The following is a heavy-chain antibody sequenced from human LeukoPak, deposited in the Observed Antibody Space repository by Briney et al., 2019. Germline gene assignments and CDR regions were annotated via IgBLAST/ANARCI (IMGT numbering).Heavy chain of an antibody. D-gene: IGHD2-15*01. Sequence: GGSLRLSCAASGFTFSSYSMNWVRQAPGKGLEWVSSISSSSSYIYYADSVKGRFTISRDNAKNSLYLQMNSLRAEDTAVYYCAREESTIVVVVAATMYYSDNWGQGTLVTVSS. CDR1: GFTFSSYS. CDR2: ISSSSSYI. CDR3: AREESTIVVVVAATMYYSDN. J-gene: IGHJ4*02. V-gene: IGHV3-21*01.